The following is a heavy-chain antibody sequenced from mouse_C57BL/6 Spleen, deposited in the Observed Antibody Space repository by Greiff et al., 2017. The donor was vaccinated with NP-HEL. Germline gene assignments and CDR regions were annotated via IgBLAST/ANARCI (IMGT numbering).Heavy chain of an antibody. D-gene: IGHD1-1*01. V-gene: IGHV1-82*01. J-gene: IGHJ4*01. Sequence: QVQLQQSGPELVKPGASVKISCKASGYAFSSSWMNWVKQRPGKGLEWIGRIYPGDGDTNYNGKFKGKATLTADKSSSTAYMQLSSLTSEDSAVYFCAFLVVVATRGAMDYWGQGTSVTVSS. CDR3: AFLVVVATRGAMDY. CDR2: IYPGDGDT. CDR1: GYAFSSSW.